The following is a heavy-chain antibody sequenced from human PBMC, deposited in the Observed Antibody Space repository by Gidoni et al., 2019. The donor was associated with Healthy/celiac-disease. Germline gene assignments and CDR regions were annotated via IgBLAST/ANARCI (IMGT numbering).Heavy chain of an antibody. V-gene: IGHV4-31*03. CDR1: GVSISSGGYY. Sequence: QVQLQESGPGLVKPSQTLSLTCTVSGVSISSGGYYWSWIRQPPGKGLEWIGYIYYSGSTYYNPSLKSRVTISVDTSKNQFSLKLSSVTAADTAVYYCARATDIVVVVANAFDIWGQGTMVTVSS. D-gene: IGHD2-15*01. CDR2: IYYSGST. J-gene: IGHJ3*02. CDR3: ARATDIVVVVANAFDI.